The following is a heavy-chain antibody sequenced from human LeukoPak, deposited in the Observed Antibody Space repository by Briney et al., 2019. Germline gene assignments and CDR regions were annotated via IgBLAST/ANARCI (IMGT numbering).Heavy chain of an antibody. Sequence: PSEILSLTCAVYGGSFSGYYWSWIRQPPGKGLEWIGEINHSGSTNYNPSLKSRVTISVDTSKNQFSLKLSSVTAADTAVYYCARGFRGKKVGAPYWYFDLWGRGTLVTVSS. CDR3: ARGFRGKKVGAPYWYFDL. V-gene: IGHV4-34*01. CDR2: INHSGST. J-gene: IGHJ2*01. CDR1: GGSFSGYY. D-gene: IGHD1-26*01.